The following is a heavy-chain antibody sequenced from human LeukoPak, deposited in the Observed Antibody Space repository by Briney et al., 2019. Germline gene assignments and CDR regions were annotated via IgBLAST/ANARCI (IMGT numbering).Heavy chain of an antibody. CDR3: ARQGLSGGSSEVGWFDP. V-gene: IGHV4-31*03. D-gene: IGHD4-23*01. J-gene: IGHJ5*02. CDR1: GGSISSGGYY. CDR2: IYYSGTT. Sequence: SETLSLTCTVSGGSISSGGYYWSWIRQHPGKGLEGSGFIYYSGTTYSNPSLKSRVTVSVDTSKNQFSLKLNSVTAADTAVYYCARQGLSGGSSEVGWFDPWGQGILVTVSS.